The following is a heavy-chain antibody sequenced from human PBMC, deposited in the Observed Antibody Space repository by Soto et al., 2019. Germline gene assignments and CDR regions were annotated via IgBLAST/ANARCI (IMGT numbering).Heavy chain of an antibody. CDR1: GGTFTTNV. J-gene: IGHJ4*02. CDR3: ASGIQLWLRRINNGYSG. V-gene: IGHV1-69*13. CDR2: IIPMFGTA. D-gene: IGHD5-18*01. Sequence: VKAPCKPLGGTFTTNVTVWARQAPGQDLEWMGGIIPMFGTANYAQRFQDRVTITADESTNTVYMELSSLRSEDTAVYFCASGIQLWLRRINNGYSGWGQGTLVTVSS.